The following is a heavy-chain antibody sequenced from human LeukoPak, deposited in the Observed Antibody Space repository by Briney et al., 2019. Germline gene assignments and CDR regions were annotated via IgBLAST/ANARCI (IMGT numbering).Heavy chain of an antibody. CDR2: IYYSGST. V-gene: IGHV4-61*05. CDR1: GGSISSSSYY. Sequence: SETLSLTCTVSGGSISSSSYYWSWIRQPPGKGLEWIGYIYYSGSTNYNPSLKSRVTISVDTSKNQFSLKLSSVTAADTAVYYCASGYSGYDPFFDYWGQGTLVTVSS. J-gene: IGHJ4*02. D-gene: IGHD5-12*01. CDR3: ASGYSGYDPFFDY.